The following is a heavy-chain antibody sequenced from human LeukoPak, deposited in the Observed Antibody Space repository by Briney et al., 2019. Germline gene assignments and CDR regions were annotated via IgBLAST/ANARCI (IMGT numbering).Heavy chain of an antibody. CDR2: ISAYNGNT. V-gene: IGHV1-18*01. CDR3: ARGLIPYYYYYGMDV. J-gene: IGHJ6*02. CDR1: GYTFTSYG. Sequence: GASVKVSCKASGYTFTSYGISWVRQAPGQGLEWMGWISAYNGNTNYAQKLQGRVTMTTDTSTSTAYMELRSLRSDDTAVYYCARGLIPYYYYYGMDVWAKGPRSPSP. D-gene: IGHD2-8*01.